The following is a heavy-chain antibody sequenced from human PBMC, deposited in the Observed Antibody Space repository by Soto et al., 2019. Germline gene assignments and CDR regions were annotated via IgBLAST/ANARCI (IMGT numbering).Heavy chain of an antibody. V-gene: IGHV3-74*01. CDR1: GFPFSSYW. CDR2: ISGDGFTT. CDR3: AREYYGILTGYYTDY. D-gene: IGHD3-9*01. J-gene: IGHJ4*02. Sequence: EVQLVESGGDLVQRGGSLRLSCAASGFPFSSYWMHWVRHPPGKGLDWVARISGDGFTTYYADSVTGRFTVSRDNAKDSLSLPISGRIAKDTAVYYCAREYYGILTGYYTDYWGQGTRVSVSA.